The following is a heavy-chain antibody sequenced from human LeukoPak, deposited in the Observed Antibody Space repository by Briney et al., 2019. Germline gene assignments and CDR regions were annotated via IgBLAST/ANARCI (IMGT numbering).Heavy chain of an antibody. CDR2: IYYSGST. D-gene: IGHD3-22*01. V-gene: IGHV4-39*01. CDR3: AGDSSGHTLWDY. CDR1: GDSIGTITYY. J-gene: IGHJ4*02. Sequence: SETLSFTCAVSGDSIGTITYYWGWIRQPPGKGLEWIGSIYYSGSTYYNPSLKSRVTISVDTSKNQFSLKLSSVTAADTAVYYCAGDSSGHTLWDYWGQGTLVTVST.